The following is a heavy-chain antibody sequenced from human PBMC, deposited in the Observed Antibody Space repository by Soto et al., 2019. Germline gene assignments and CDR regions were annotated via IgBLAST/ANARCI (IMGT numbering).Heavy chain of an antibody. CDR1: GYTFFTYD. D-gene: IGHD5-12*01. J-gene: IGHJ5*02. V-gene: IGHV1-18*01. CDR2: ISTYSGEK. Sequence: QVHLVQSGVEVKTPGASVKVSCQASGYTFFTYDISWVRQAPGQGLEWMGWISTYSGEKKYAQKFQGRVTMTTHTSTTTAYLELRSLRSDDTAVYYCARHHGPTTSENWFDPWGQGNLVTVSS. CDR3: ARHHGPTTSENWFDP.